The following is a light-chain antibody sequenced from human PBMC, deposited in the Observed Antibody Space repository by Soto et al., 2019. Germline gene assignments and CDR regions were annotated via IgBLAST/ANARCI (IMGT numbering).Light chain of an antibody. J-gene: IGKJ5*01. CDR1: QSVRTY. CDR3: QQRSSWPLT. V-gene: IGKV3-11*01. Sequence: EIVLTQSPATLSLSPGERATLSCRASQSVRTYLAWYQQKLGQPPRLLIYNASTRATGIPARFSGSGSGTDFTLTISSLEPEDFAVYYCQQRSSWPLTFGQGTRLEIK. CDR2: NAS.